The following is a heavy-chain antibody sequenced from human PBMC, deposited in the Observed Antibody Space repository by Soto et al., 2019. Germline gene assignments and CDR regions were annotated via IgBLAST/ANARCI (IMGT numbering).Heavy chain of an antibody. CDR3: TTATYDFWTGTYYFDF. Sequence: EVHLVESGGGLVKPGGSLRLSCAASGFTFSNAWMSWVRQGPGKGLEWVGRIKSKTDGGTTDYAAPVKGRFTMSRDDSTNTLFLQMIRLKTENTAVYYCTTATYDFWTGTYYFDFWGQGALVTVSS. CDR2: IKSKTDGGTT. D-gene: IGHD3-3*01. V-gene: IGHV3-15*07. CDR1: GFTFSNAW. J-gene: IGHJ4*01.